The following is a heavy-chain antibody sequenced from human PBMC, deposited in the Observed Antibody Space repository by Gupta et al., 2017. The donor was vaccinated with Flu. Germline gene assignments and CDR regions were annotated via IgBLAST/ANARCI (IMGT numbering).Heavy chain of an antibody. J-gene: IGHJ4*02. CDR3: AYRGQQLPRGWSDV. Sequence: IRQPPGKALEWLAIIYWNDDKRYSPSLNSRLTITKDTSKNQVVLTMTNMDPVDTGTYYCAYRGQQLPRGWSDVWGQGTLVTVSS. V-gene: IGHV2-5*01. D-gene: IGHD6-13*01. CDR2: IYWNDDK.